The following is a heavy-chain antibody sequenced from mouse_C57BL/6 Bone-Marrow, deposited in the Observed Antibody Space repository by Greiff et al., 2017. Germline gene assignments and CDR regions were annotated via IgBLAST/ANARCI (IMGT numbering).Heavy chain of an antibody. J-gene: IGHJ4*01. D-gene: IGHD1-1*01. CDR3: ARHYYYGSMDY. V-gene: IGHV5-15*04. Sequence: EVMLVESGGGLVQPGGSLKLSCAASGFTFSDYGMAWVRQAPRKGPEWVAFLSNLAYSIYYADTVTGRFTISRENAKNTLYLEMSSLRSEDTAMYYCARHYYYGSMDYWGQGTSVTVSS. CDR2: LSNLAYSI. CDR1: GFTFSDYG.